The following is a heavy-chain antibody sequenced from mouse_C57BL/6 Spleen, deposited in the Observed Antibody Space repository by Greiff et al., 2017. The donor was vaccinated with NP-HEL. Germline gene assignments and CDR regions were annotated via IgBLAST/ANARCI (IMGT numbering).Heavy chain of an antibody. CDR3: ARGFYYYGSSYYFDV. V-gene: IGHV1-50*01. J-gene: IGHJ1*03. CDR2: IDPSDSYT. Sequence: VQLQQSGAELVKPGASVKLSCKASGYTFTSYWMQWVKQRPGQGLEWIGEIDPSDSYTNYNQKFKGKATLTVDTSSSTAYMQLSSLTSEDSAVYYCARGFYYYGSSYYFDVWGTGTTVTVSS. D-gene: IGHD1-1*01. CDR1: GYTFTSYW.